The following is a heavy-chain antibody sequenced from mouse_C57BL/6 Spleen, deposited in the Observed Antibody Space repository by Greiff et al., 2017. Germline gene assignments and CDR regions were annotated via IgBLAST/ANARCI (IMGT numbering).Heavy chain of an antibody. CDR1: GYSITSGYY. J-gene: IGHJ2*01. Sequence: EVKLMESGPGLVKPSQSLSLTCSVTGYSITSGYYWNWIRQFPGNKLKWMGYISYDGSNNYNPTLKNRISITRDTSKNQFFLKLNSVTTEDTATYYCAREEDYWGQGTTLTVSS. V-gene: IGHV3-6*01. CDR2: ISYDGSN. CDR3: AREEDY.